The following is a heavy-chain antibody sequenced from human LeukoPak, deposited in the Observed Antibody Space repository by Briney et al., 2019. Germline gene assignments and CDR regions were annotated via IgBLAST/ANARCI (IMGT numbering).Heavy chain of an antibody. Sequence: GGSLRLSCTASGFTFGDYAMSWVRQAPGKGLEWVGFIRSKAYGGTTEYAASVKGRFTISRDDSKSIAYLQMNSLKTEDTAVYYCTRGSYDYVWGSYRYTDDYWGQGTLVTVSS. D-gene: IGHD3-16*02. CDR1: GFTFGDYA. CDR3: TRGSYDYVWGSYRYTDDY. V-gene: IGHV3-49*04. J-gene: IGHJ4*02. CDR2: IRSKAYGGTT.